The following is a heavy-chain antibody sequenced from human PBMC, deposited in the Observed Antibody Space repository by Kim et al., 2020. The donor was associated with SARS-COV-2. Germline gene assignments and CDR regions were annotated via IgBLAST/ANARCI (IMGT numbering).Heavy chain of an antibody. CDR1: RSYY. CDR2: IYYSGTT. Sequence: RSYYWGWIRQPPGKGLEWIGSIYYSGTTYYNPSLQSRVTISVDTSKNQFSLKLSSVTAADTAVYYCATTPRDCSTTSCYDRRIDYWGQGTLAT. V-gene: IGHV4-39*01. J-gene: IGHJ4*02. D-gene: IGHD2-2*01. CDR3: ATTPRDCSTTSCYDRRIDY.